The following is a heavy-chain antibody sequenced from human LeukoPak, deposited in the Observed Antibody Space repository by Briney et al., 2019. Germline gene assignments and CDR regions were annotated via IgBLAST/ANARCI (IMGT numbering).Heavy chain of an antibody. D-gene: IGHD3-22*01. CDR3: ARDEGRYYYDSSGYLGY. CDR2: ISAYNGNT. Sequence: ASVKVSCKASGYTFTSYGISWVRQAPGQGLEWMGWISAYNGNTNYAQKLQGRVTMTTDTSTSTAYMELGSLRSDDTAVYYCARDEGRYYYDSSGYLGYWGQGTLVTVSS. J-gene: IGHJ4*02. V-gene: IGHV1-18*01. CDR1: GYTFTSYG.